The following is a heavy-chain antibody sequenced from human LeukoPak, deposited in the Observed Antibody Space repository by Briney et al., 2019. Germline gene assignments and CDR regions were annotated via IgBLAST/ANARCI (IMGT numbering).Heavy chain of an antibody. V-gene: IGHV3-74*01. CDR1: GFTFSAYW. J-gene: IGHJ4*02. Sequence: GGSLRLSCAASGFTFSAYWMHWVRQGPGKGLVWVSRINSDGSSTAYADSVKGRFTISRDNARNTLYLQMDSLRAEDTAVYYCARVKGDNGDYVDLDYWGQGTLVTVSS. D-gene: IGHD4-17*01. CDR3: ARVKGDNGDYVDLDY. CDR2: INSDGSST.